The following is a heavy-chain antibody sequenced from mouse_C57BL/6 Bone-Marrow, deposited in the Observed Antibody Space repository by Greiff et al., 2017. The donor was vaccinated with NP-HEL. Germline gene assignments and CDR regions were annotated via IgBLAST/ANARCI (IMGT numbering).Heavy chain of an antibody. Sequence: QVQLKQPGAELVKPGASVKVSCKASGYTFTSSWMHWVKQRPGQGLEWIGRIHPSDSDTNSNQKFKGKATLTVDKSSSTAYMQLSSLTSEDSAVYYCAPTGGSRSYFDDWGQGTTLTVSS. CDR1: GYTFTSSW. CDR3: APTGGSRSYFDD. V-gene: IGHV1-74*01. J-gene: IGHJ2*01. D-gene: IGHD1-1*01. CDR2: IHPSDSDT.